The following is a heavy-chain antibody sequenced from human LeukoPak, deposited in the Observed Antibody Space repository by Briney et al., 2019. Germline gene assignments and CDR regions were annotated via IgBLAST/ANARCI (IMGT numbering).Heavy chain of an antibody. Sequence: GESLKISCKGSGYSFTSYWIGWVRQMPGKGLEWMGIIYPGDSDTRYSPSFQGQVTISADKSISTAYLQWSSLKASDTAMYYCARRRYCSGGSCYTAYHFDYWGQGTLVTVSS. D-gene: IGHD2-15*01. J-gene: IGHJ4*02. CDR2: IYPGDSDT. CDR3: ARRRYCSGGSCYTAYHFDY. CDR1: GYSFTSYW. V-gene: IGHV5-51*01.